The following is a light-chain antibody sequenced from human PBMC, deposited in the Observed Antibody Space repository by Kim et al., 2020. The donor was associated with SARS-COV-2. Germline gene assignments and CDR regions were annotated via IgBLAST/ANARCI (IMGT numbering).Light chain of an antibody. Sequence: SAAAGATVTSTCRASQGSSSYLSWYQQKPGPAPKLLIYAATTMRSGVPSRFSGCGSGIAFTLTISCLQSEDVATYYYQQYYSYPRTFGQGTKLEI. V-gene: IGKV1-8*01. CDR1: QGSSSY. J-gene: IGKJ2*02. CDR2: AAT. CDR3: QQYYSYPRT.